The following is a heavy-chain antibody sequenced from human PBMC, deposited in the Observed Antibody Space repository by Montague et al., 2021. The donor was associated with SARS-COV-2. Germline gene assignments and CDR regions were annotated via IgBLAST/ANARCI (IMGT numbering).Heavy chain of an antibody. Sequence: SLRFSCAASGFTFGGYDMNWVRQAPGKGLEWVSAIGIGGDTYYLGSVKGRFIISRENAKNSLYLQMNSLRVGDTAVYYCARGGEWSSSSLPDYWGQGTLVTVSS. V-gene: IGHV3-13*04. J-gene: IGHJ4*02. D-gene: IGHD6-6*01. CDR3: ARGGEWSSSSLPDY. CDR1: GFTFGGYD. CDR2: IGIGGDT.